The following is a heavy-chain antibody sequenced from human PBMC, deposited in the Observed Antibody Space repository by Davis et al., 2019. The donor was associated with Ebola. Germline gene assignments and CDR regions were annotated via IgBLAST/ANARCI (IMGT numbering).Heavy chain of an antibody. J-gene: IGHJ4*02. CDR1: GYIFTSYA. Sequence: AASVKVSCKASGYIFTSYAIHWVRQAPGQGLEWMGWINVGNGDTKYSQKFRDRVTITRDTSASTAYMELSSLRSEDTAVYYCARERFYDILTGYYSGLSTLGEFDYWGQGTLVTVSS. CDR2: INVGNGDT. CDR3: ARERFYDILTGYYSGLSTLGEFDY. D-gene: IGHD3-9*01. V-gene: IGHV1-3*01.